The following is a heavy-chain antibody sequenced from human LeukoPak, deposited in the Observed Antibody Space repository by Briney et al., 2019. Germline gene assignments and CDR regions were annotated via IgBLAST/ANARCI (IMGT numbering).Heavy chain of an antibody. D-gene: IGHD3-16*02. CDR1: GYTFTTYG. Sequence: GASVKVSCKASGYTFTTYGFSWVRQAPGQGLEWMGWISAYNGNTNFAQKLQGRVTMTTDTSTSTAYMELRSLRSDDTAVYYCAREYGHDYVWGSYRHVFDYWGQGTLVTVSS. CDR2: ISAYNGNT. CDR3: AREYGHDYVWGSYRHVFDY. J-gene: IGHJ4*02. V-gene: IGHV1-18*01.